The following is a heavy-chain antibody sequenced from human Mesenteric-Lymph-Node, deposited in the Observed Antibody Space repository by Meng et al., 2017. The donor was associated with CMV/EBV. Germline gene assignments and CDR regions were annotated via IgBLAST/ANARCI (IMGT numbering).Heavy chain of an antibody. CDR1: GFTFSRYN. V-gene: IGHV3-21*01. D-gene: IGHD1-26*01. J-gene: IGHJ4*02. Sequence: GESLKISCAASGFTFSRYNMIWVRQAPGKGLEWVSSISSSTTYTYYADSVKGRFTVSRDNAKNLLFLQMDSLRAEDTAVYYCARGDSGSYLPGYWGQGTLVTVSS. CDR2: ISSSTTYT. CDR3: ARGDSGSYLPGY.